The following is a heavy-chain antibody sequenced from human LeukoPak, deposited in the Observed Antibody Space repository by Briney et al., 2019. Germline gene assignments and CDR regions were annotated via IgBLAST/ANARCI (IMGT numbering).Heavy chain of an antibody. Sequence: SETLSLTCTVSGGSISSYYWSWIRQPPGKGLEWIGYIYYRGSTNYNPSLKSRVTISVDTSKNQFSLRLSSVTAADTAVYYCARHRDYGTGWYGFDYWGQGTLVTVSS. V-gene: IGHV4-59*08. CDR3: ARHRDYGTGWYGFDY. D-gene: IGHD6-19*01. CDR1: GGSISSYY. CDR2: IYYRGST. J-gene: IGHJ4*02.